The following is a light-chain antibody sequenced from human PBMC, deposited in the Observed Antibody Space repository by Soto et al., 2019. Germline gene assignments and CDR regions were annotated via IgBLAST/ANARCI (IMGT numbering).Light chain of an antibody. V-gene: IGLV2-23*01. CDR2: EGS. CDR1: SSGVGSYNL. Sequence: QSALTQPASVSGSPGQSITISCTGTSSGVGSYNLVSWYQQHPGKAPKLMIYEGSKRPSGVPNHFSGSKSGNTASLPISGLQAEDEADDYCCSYAGRSTYVFGTGTKLTVL. J-gene: IGLJ1*01. CDR3: CSYAGRSTYV.